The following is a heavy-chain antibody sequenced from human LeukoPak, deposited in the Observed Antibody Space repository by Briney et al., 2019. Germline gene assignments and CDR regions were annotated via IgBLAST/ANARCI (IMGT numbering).Heavy chain of an antibody. V-gene: IGHV5-51*01. CDR2: IYPGDSDT. D-gene: IGHD1-26*01. J-gene: IGHJ4*02. Sequence: GESLKISCKGSGYSFTSYWIGWVRQMPGKGLEWMGIIYPGDSDTRYSPSFQGQVTVSADKSISTAYLQWSSLKASDTAMYYCARQGLTYSGSYYFDYWGQGTLVTVSS. CDR1: GYSFTSYW. CDR3: ARQGLTYSGSYYFDY.